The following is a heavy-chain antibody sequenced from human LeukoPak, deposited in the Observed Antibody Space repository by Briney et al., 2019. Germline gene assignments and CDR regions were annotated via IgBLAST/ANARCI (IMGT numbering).Heavy chain of an antibody. J-gene: IGHJ4*02. Sequence: SGGSLKLSCAASGFTFSSYSMNWVRQPPGKGLEWIGEINHSGSTNYNPSLKSRVTISVDTSKNQFSLKLSSVTAADTAVYYCARGRGAPDYWGQGTLVTVSS. V-gene: IGHV4-34*01. D-gene: IGHD3-10*01. CDR3: ARGRGAPDY. CDR1: GFTFSSYS. CDR2: INHSGST.